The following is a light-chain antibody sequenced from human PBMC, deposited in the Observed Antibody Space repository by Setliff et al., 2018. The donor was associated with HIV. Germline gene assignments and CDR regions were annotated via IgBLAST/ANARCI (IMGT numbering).Light chain of an antibody. V-gene: IGLV2-11*01. J-gene: IGLJ1*01. CDR2: DVT. Sequence: QSVLTQPRSVSGSPGQSVTISCTGTSSDVGGYNSVSWYQQPPGKAPKLMIYDVTKRPSGVPDRFSGSKSGTSASLAITGLQAEDEADYYCQSYDSRLSGYVFGTGTKVTVL. CDR3: QSYDSRLSGYV. CDR1: SSDVGGYNS.